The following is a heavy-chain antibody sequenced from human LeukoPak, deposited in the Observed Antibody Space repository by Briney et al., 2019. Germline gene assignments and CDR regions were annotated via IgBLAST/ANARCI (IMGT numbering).Heavy chain of an antibody. Sequence: LSGGSLRLSCAASGFTFSTYAMSWVRQASGKGLEWVGRIRSKANSYATAYAASVKGRFTISRDDSKNTAYLQMNSLKTEDTAVYYCTRRKEPYYDILIKQATYYYYGMDVWGQGTTVTVSS. D-gene: IGHD3-9*01. CDR3: TRRKEPYYDILIKQATYYYYGMDV. CDR1: GFTFSTYA. CDR2: IRSKANSYAT. V-gene: IGHV3-73*01. J-gene: IGHJ6*02.